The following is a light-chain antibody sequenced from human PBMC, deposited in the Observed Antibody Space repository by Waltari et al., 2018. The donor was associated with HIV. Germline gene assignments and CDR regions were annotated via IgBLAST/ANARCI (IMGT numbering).Light chain of an antibody. CDR2: RND. J-gene: IGLJ3*02. CDR1: LSNNASNS. CDR3: AVWDDKLGAWL. V-gene: IGLV1-47*01. Sequence: QSVLSQPPSAPGTPGQRVTISCSGALSNNASNSVYWYQQFSGMAPKLVIFRNDQRPPEVHDRFTGSKSGTSASLIITGLQSEDESDYYCAVWDDKLGAWLFGGGTRVTV.